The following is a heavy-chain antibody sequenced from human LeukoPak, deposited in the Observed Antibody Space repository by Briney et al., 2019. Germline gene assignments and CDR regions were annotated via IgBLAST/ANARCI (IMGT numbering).Heavy chain of an antibody. CDR3: ARDRDLGSMDV. CDR2: IYYSGST. CDR1: GGSTSTYY. Sequence: SETLSLTCTVSGGSTSTYYWSWIRQPAGKGLEWIGYIYYSGSTNYNPSLKSRVTISVDTSKNQFSLKLSSVTAADTAVYYCARDRDLGSMDVWGKGTTVTISS. V-gene: IGHV4-59*01. J-gene: IGHJ6*03.